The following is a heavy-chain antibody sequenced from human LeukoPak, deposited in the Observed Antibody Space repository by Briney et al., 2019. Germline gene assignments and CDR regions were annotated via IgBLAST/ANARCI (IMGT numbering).Heavy chain of an antibody. Sequence: PGGSLRLSCAASGFTSSNAWMGWVRQAPGKGLEWVGRIKCKSDGGTTEYAAPVKGRFTIARDDSKNTLYLQMNSLKSEDTAVYYCTTHLFPLYYYYAMDVWGQGTTVTVSS. CDR1: GFTSSNAW. CDR2: IKCKSDGGTT. V-gene: IGHV3-15*01. CDR3: TTHLFPLYYYYAMDV. J-gene: IGHJ6*02.